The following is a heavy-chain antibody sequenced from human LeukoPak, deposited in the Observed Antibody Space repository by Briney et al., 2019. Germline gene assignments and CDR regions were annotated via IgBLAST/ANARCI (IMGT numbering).Heavy chain of an antibody. V-gene: IGHV3-7*01. D-gene: IGHD2-2*01. J-gene: IGHJ4*02. CDR2: IKGDGSEK. CDR3: VSCGTTTCIIRFDH. CDR1: GFTFSRYW. Sequence: PGGSLRLSCAASGFTFSRYWMNWVLQAPGKGLEWEASIKGDGSEKSYVDSVKGRFTISRDNAKNSLYLQMNSLRAEDTAIYYCVSCGTTTCIIRFDHWGQGTLVTVSS.